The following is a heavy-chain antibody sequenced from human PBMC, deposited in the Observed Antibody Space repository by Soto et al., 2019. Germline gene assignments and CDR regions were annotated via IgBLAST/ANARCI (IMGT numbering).Heavy chain of an antibody. J-gene: IGHJ4*02. CDR1: GGTFSSYA. Sequence: QVQLVQSGAEVKKPGASVKVSCKASGGTFSSYAISWGRQAPGQGLEWMGGIIPIFGTANYAQKFQGRVTITADESTSTAYMELSSLRSEDTAVYYCQCPYARDGYNYGGYWGQGTLVTVSS. V-gene: IGHV1-69*01. D-gene: IGHD5-12*01. CDR3: QCPYARDGYNYGGY. CDR2: IIPIFGTA.